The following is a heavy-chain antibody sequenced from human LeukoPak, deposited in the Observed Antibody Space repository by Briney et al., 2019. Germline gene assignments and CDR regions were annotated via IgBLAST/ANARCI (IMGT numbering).Heavy chain of an antibody. CDR3: ARVPSVIDAFDI. CDR1: GGSISSGGYY. V-gene: IGHV4-31*03. D-gene: IGHD2-21*01. CDR2: IYYTGST. Sequence: SETLSLTCTVSGGSISSGGYYWSWIRQHPGNGLEWIAYIYYTGSTYYNPSLKSRLTISVDRSKNQYSLRLSSMTAADTAVYYCARVPSVIDAFDIWGQGTMVTVSS. J-gene: IGHJ3*02.